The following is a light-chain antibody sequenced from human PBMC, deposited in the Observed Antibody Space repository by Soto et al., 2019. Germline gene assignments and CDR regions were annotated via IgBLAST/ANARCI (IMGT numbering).Light chain of an antibody. J-gene: IGKJ4*01. Sequence: DIVMTQSPLSLPVTPGEPASISCRSSQSLLHSNGYNCLDWYLQKPGQSPQLLIYLGSNRASGVPERFSGSGSGTDFTLKISRLEAEDVGVYYCMQAQTTPVTFGGGTKVEIK. CDR2: LGS. CDR3: MQAQTTPVT. V-gene: IGKV2-28*01. CDR1: QSLLHSNGYNC.